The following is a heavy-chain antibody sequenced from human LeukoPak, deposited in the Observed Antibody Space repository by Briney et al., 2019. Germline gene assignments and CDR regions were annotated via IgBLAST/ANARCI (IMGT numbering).Heavy chain of an antibody. D-gene: IGHD5-12*01. CDR2: IYHSGST. V-gene: IGHV4-39*07. J-gene: IGHJ3*02. Sequence: SETLSLTCTVSGGSISSSSYCWGWIRQPPGKGLEWIGSIYHSGSTYYNPSLKSRVTISVDTSKSQFSLKLSSVTAADTAVYYCARETRGYGAFDIWGQGTMVTVSS. CDR3: ARETRGYGAFDI. CDR1: GGSISSSSYC.